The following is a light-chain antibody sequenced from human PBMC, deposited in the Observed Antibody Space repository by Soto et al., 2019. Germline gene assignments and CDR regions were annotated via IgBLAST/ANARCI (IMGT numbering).Light chain of an antibody. CDR3: CSFAGGNSFA. Sequence: QSALTQPRSVSGSPGQSVTISCTGTSSDVGGYNYVSWYQQHPGKAPKLMIYDVTKRPSGVPDRFSGSKSDTTASLTISGLQVEDEADYYCCSFAGGNSFAFGTGTKLTVL. J-gene: IGLJ1*01. V-gene: IGLV2-11*01. CDR1: SSDVGGYNY. CDR2: DVT.